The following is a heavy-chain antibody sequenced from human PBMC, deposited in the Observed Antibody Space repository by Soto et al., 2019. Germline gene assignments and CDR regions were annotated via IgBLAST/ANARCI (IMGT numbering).Heavy chain of an antibody. CDR2: LSGSAINT. CDR1: GFTFANFA. J-gene: IGHJ6*02. Sequence: EVRLLESGGGLVQPGGSLRLSCEGSGFTFANFAMTWVRQGPGKGLEWVSALSGSAINTYYADSVKGRFTISRDNSKNTVFLQMNRLRVDDTAVYYCTTQFFLSTRKPPEDVWGQGTPVTVSS. V-gene: IGHV3-23*01. D-gene: IGHD2-2*01. CDR3: TTQFFLSTRKPPEDV.